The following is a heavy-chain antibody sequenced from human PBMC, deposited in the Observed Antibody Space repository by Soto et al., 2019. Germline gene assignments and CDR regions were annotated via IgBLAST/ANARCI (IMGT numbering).Heavy chain of an antibody. CDR1: GFTFSSYA. CDR3: ARDFVPTVTTGDFSWFEP. CDR2: ISYDGSNK. V-gene: IGHV3-30-3*01. J-gene: IGHJ5*01. Sequence: GGSLRLSCAASGFTFSSYAMHWVRQAPGKGLEWVAVISYDGSNKYYADSVERRFTISRDNPKNTLYVQMNSLRADDTAVYYCARDFVPTVTTGDFSWFEPWGQGTLVTVSS. D-gene: IGHD4-17*01.